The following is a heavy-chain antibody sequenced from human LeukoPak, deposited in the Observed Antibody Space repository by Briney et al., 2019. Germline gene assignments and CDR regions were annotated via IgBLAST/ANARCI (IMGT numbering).Heavy chain of an antibody. CDR2: IRYDGSNK. CDR3: AKDQRELLWFGELGDY. D-gene: IGHD3-10*01. V-gene: IGHV3-30*02. Sequence: GGSLRLSCAASGFTFSSYGMHWVRQAPGKGLEWVAFIRYDGSNKYYADSVKGRFTISRDNTKNTLYLQMNSLRAEDTAVYYCAKDQRELLWFGELGDYWGQGTLVTVSS. CDR1: GFTFSSYG. J-gene: IGHJ4*02.